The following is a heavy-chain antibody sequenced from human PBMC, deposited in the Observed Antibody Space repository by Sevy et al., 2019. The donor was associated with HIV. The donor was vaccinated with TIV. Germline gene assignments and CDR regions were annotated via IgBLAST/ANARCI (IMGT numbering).Heavy chain of an antibody. CDR2: ISGSGGST. J-gene: IGHJ4*02. V-gene: IGHV3-23*01. D-gene: IGHD3-9*01. CDR1: GVTFSSYA. CDR3: AQGNDILTGYYAY. Sequence: GGSLRLSCAASGVTFSSYAMSWVRQAPGKGLEWVSAISGSGGSTYYADSVKGRFTISRDNSKNTLYLQMNSLRAEDTAVYYCAQGNDILTGYYAYWGQGTLVTVSS.